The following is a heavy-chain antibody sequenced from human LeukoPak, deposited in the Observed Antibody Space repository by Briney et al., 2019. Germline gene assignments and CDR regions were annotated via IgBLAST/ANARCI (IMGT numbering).Heavy chain of an antibody. CDR1: GFTFSRYW. Sequence: GGSLRLSCAASGFTFSRYWMGWVRPAPGRGLEWVANIKEDGSDTDYVDSLKGRFTISRDNARNSLYLQMNSLGPEDTAVYYCATVNNWHFDLWGRGTLVTVSS. V-gene: IGHV3-7*05. D-gene: IGHD2/OR15-2a*01. J-gene: IGHJ2*01. CDR2: IKEDGSDT. CDR3: ATVNNWHFDL.